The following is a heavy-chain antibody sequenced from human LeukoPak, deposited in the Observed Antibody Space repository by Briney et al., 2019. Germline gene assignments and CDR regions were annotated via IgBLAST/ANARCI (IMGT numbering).Heavy chain of an antibody. J-gene: IGHJ4*02. D-gene: IGHD2-2*01. CDR3: ARFSWGCATASCYLTN. Sequence: SETLSLPCTVGGGPLSGHYWGWLRQPPGKGLELVGHIYYTGPTFYNPSLNSRVTITLDTSRNQFSLRLTSVIAADTAVYYCARFSWGCATASCYLTNWGQGALVTVSS. CDR2: IYYTGPT. CDR1: GGPLSGHY. V-gene: IGHV4-59*11.